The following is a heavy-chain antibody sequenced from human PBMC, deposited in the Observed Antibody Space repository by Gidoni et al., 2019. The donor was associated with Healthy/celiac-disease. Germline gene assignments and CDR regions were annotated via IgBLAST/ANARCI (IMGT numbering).Heavy chain of an antibody. CDR1: GFTVSSNY. CDR3: ARGVVTAIYLFDY. CDR2: IYSGGST. D-gene: IGHD2-21*02. Sequence: EVQLVESGGGLIQPGGSLRLSCAASGFTVSSNYMSWVRQAPGKGLEWVSVIYSGGSTYYADSVKGRFTISRDNSKNTLYLQMNSLRAEDTAVYYCARGVVTAIYLFDYWGQGTLVTVSS. V-gene: IGHV3-53*01. J-gene: IGHJ4*02.